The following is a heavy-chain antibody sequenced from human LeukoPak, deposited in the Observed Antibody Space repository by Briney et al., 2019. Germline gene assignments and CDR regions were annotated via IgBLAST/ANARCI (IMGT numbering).Heavy chain of an antibody. J-gene: IGHJ4*02. V-gene: IGHV5-51*01. CDR2: IYPGDSDT. CDR1: GSRFSNDW. Sequence: GASLQISCKGSGSRFSNDWIGWVRKLPGKGLEWMGIIYPGDSDTRYSQSFQGQVTISADKSISTAHLQWSSLGASDTAVYYCARRGCNGGSCYAYWGQGTLVTVSS. D-gene: IGHD2-15*01. CDR3: ARRGCNGGSCYAY.